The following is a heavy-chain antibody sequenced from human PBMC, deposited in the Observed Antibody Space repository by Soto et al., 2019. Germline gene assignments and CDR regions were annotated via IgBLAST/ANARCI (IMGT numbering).Heavy chain of an antibody. D-gene: IGHD6-6*01. V-gene: IGHV3-30-3*01. CDR3: ARRPRVYGMDV. CDR2: ISYDGSNK. Sequence: GGSLRLSCAASGFTFSSYAMHWVRQAPGKGLEWVAVISYDGSNKYYADSVKGRFTISRDNSKNTLYLQMNSLRAEDTAVYYCARRPRVYGMDVWGQGTTVTVSS. J-gene: IGHJ6*02. CDR1: GFTFSSYA.